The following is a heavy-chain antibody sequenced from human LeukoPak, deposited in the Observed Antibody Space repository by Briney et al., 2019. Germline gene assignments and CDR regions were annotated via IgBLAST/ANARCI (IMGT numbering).Heavy chain of an antibody. CDR1: GFAFGNYA. J-gene: IGHJ4*02. D-gene: IGHD4-17*01. CDR3: AKISTVTENFDH. Sequence: PGGSLRLSCAASGFAFGNYAMGWVRQAPGKGLEWVSSIDSSGSYTPSADSVKGRLTISRDNSENTVYLQMNSLRAEDTAVYSCAKISTVTENFDHWGQGTLVTVSS. CDR2: IDSSGSYT. V-gene: IGHV3-23*01.